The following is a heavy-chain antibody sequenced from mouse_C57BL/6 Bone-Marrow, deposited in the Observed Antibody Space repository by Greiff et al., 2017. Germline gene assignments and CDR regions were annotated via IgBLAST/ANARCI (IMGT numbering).Heavy chain of an antibody. CDR3: ANYYSYGSAYFDY. CDR2: IFPGSGST. J-gene: IGHJ2*01. V-gene: IGHV1-56*01. Sequence: QVQLQQSGPELVRPGASVKISCKAPGYTFTSHCMQWVRQRPGQGLEWIGEIFPGSGSTYYNEKFKGKATLTVYTSSSTAYMQLRILTSEDSAVYFGANYYSYGSAYFDYWDRGNTLTVSS. CDR1: GYTFTSHC. D-gene: IGHD1-1*01.